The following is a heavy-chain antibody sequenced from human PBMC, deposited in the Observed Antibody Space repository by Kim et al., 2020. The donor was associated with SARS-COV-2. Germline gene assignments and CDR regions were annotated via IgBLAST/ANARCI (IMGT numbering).Heavy chain of an antibody. CDR2: IRSKANSYAT. J-gene: IGHJ4*02. CDR3: SVLAAAAGTSY. Sequence: GGSLRLSCAASGFTFSGSAMHWVRQASGKGLEWVGRIRSKANSYATAYAASVKGRFTISRDDSKNTAYLQMNSLKTEDTAVYYCSVLAAAAGTSYWGQGTLVTVSS. D-gene: IGHD6-13*01. CDR1: GFTFSGSA. V-gene: IGHV3-73*01.